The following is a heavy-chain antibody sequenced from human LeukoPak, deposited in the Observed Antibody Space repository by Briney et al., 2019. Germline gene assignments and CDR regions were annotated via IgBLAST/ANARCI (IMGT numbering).Heavy chain of an antibody. CDR2: ISSNGGST. Sequence: GGSLRLSCAASGFTFSSYAMHWVRQAPGKGLEYVSAISSNGGSTYYANSVKGRFTISRDNSKNTLYLQMGSLRAEDMAVYYCARENEGECTSCYRFAFDIWGQGTMVTVSS. CDR3: ARENEGECTSCYRFAFDI. CDR1: GFTFSSYA. V-gene: IGHV3-64*01. J-gene: IGHJ3*02. D-gene: IGHD2-2*01.